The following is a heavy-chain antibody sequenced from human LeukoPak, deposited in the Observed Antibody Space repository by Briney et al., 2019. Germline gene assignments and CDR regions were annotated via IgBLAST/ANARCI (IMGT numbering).Heavy chain of an antibody. CDR2: INIDGSST. D-gene: IGHD3-10*01. Sequence: GGSLRLSCAASGFTFSSYWMHWVRQAPGKGLVWVSRINIDGSSTTYADSVKGRFAISRDNSKNTLFLQMNSLRAEDTAVYYCAKDWTYYYGSGSYFPDYWGQGTLVTVSS. V-gene: IGHV3-74*01. CDR3: AKDWTYYYGSGSYFPDY. J-gene: IGHJ4*02. CDR1: GFTFSSYW.